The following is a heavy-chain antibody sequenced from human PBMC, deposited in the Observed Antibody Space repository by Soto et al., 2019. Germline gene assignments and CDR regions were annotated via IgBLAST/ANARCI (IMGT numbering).Heavy chain of an antibody. Sequence: ASGKVCCDTSGYNFRGYYIHWVRQAPGQGLEWMGWINPNSGGTNYAQTFQGRVTMTRDTSISTAYMELSRLRFDDTASYYCAVGLLESVGVDVWGQGTKFTVS. CDR1: GYNFRGYY. CDR2: INPNSGGT. CDR3: AVGLLESVGVDV. J-gene: IGHJ6*02. V-gene: IGHV1-2*02.